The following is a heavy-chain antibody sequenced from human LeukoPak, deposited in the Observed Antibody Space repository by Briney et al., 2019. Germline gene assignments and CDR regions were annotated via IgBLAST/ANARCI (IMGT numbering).Heavy chain of an antibody. J-gene: IGHJ4*01. V-gene: IGHV4-39*07. CDR1: GGSISSSSYY. Sequence: SETLSLTCTVSGGSISSSSYYWGWIRQPPGKGLEWIGSIYYSGSTYYNPSLKSRVTISVDTSKNQFSLKLSSVTAADTAVYYWASSPGLNPHLNYFDYWGQGTLVTGSS. CDR3: ASSPGLNPHLNYFDY. CDR2: IYYSGST. D-gene: IGHD2-8*01.